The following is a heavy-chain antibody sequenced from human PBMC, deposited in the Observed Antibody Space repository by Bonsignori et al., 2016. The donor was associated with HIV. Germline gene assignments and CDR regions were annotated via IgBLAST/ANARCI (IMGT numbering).Heavy chain of an antibody. Sequence: EVHLVQSGAEVKKPGATVTNLLQGFWIHLHRLLHTLGATGPWKGLEWMGLIDPEDGESLYAGKFQGRVTITADTSTDTSYMELSSLRSEDAAVYYCVRSYSHNWHFESWGQGTRGHR. CDR3: VRSYSHNWHFES. CDR2: IDPEDGES. J-gene: IGHJ4*02. D-gene: IGHD1-1*01. V-gene: IGHV1-69-2*01. CDR1: IHLHRLL.